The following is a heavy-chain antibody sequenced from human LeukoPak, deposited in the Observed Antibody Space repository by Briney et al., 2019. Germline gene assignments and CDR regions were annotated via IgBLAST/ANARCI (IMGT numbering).Heavy chain of an antibody. CDR2: ITAKGVRI. CDR3: AKDLGWELPAEAY. J-gene: IGHJ4*02. CDR1: LFTFEKYV. D-gene: IGHD1-26*01. Sequence: GGSLRLSSVAPLFTFEKYVMNWVRQAPGKGVWCPDTITAKGVRISYADSVNARFTTSKENSKNMLYLQMNSMRADDTAMYFCAKDLGWELPAEAYWGQGILVTVSS. V-gene: IGHV3-23*01.